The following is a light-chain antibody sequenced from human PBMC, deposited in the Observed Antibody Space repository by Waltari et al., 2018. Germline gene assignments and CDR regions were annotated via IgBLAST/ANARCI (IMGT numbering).Light chain of an antibody. CDR2: EVS. V-gene: IGLV2-14*01. Sequence: QSALTQPASVSGSPGQSITISCTGTSRDIGHYNYVSWYQHHPGKAPRLIIYEVSNRPSGVSDRFSGSKSGNTASLTISGLQTEDEADYYCNSYTTSYSWVFGGGTKLTVL. J-gene: IGLJ3*02. CDR1: SRDIGHYNY. CDR3: NSYTTSYSWV.